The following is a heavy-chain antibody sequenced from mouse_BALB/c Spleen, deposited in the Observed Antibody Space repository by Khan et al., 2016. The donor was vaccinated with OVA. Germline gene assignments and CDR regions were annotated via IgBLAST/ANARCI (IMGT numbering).Heavy chain of an antibody. CDR2: IAPSHGNT. CDR1: GFNIKDTY. Sequence: EVQLQQSGAELVKPGASVKLSCTASGFNIKDTYMHWVKQRPDQGLDWIGRIAPSHGNTKYDPKFPGKATITAATSSNTAYLQLSSLTAEDTAVYYCARIKAWGQGTTLTVSS. CDR3: ARIKA. J-gene: IGHJ2*01. D-gene: IGHD1-3*01. V-gene: IGHV14-3*02.